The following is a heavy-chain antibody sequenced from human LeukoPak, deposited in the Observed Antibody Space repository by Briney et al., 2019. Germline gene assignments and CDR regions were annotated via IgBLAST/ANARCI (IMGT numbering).Heavy chain of an antibody. V-gene: IGHV3-48*03. CDR3: AREGGSFFFDH. CDR1: GFTFSSYE. J-gene: IGHJ4*02. Sequence: GGSLRLSCAASGFTFSSYEMSWVRQAPGKGLGWVSYISSSGGTIYYADSVKGRFTISRDNAKNSLHLQMSSLRAEDTALYYCAREGGSFFFDHWGQGTLVTVSS. D-gene: IGHD1-26*01. CDR2: ISSSGGTI.